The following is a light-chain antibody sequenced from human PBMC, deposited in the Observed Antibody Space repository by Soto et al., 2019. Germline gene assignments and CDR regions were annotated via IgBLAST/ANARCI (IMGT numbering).Light chain of an antibody. CDR2: AAT. CDR3: QQYGSSGT. V-gene: IGKV3-20*01. J-gene: IGKJ1*01. CDR1: PSVYNY. Sequence: ESELRQSPGPLSLSPGERATLSCRASPSVYNYLAWYQQKPGQAHRLIADAATDRATGLPARFSGSASRTDLPLTIGILEPEDFAEYYRQQYGSSGTFGQGTKVDIK.